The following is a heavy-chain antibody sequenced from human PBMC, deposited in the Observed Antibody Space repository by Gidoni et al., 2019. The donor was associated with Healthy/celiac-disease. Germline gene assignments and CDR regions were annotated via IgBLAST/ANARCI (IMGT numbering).Heavy chain of an antibody. CDR1: GFTFSSYA. CDR3: AKDGASTSCYGCYSTYYYYGMDV. D-gene: IGHD2-2*01. J-gene: IGHJ6*02. Sequence: EVQLLESGGGLVQPGGSLRLSCAASGFTFSSYAMSWVRQAPGKGLEWVSAISGSGGSTYYADSVKGRFTISRDNSKNTLYLQMNSLRAEDTAVYYCAKDGASTSCYGCYSTYYYYGMDVWGQGTTVTVSS. V-gene: IGHV3-23*01. CDR2: ISGSGGST.